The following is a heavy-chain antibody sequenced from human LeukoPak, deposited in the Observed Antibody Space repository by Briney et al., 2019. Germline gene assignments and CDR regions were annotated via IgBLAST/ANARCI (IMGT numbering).Heavy chain of an antibody. Sequence: SETLSLTCTVSGDSISSSSYYWDWIRQPPGKGLEWIGSIYYSGSAYYNPSLKSRVTISVDTSKNQFSLKLTSVTATDTAVYYCARLTARSWFDPWGQGTLVTVSS. V-gene: IGHV4-39*07. CDR1: GDSISSSSYY. J-gene: IGHJ5*02. CDR3: ARLTARSWFDP. D-gene: IGHD1-14*01. CDR2: IYYSGSA.